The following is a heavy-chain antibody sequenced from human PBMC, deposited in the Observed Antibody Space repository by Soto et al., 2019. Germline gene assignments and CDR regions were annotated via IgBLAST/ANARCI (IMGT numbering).Heavy chain of an antibody. CDR3: ARRLVGRGRSALDI. V-gene: IGHV3-11*04. CDR1: GFTFSDYY. D-gene: IGHD2-2*01. J-gene: IGHJ3*02. Sequence: QVQLVESGGGLVKPAGSLRLSCAASGFTFSDYYMSWIRQAPGKGLEWVSYISNSGSDIYYADSVKGRFAVSRDNAKNSLYLQMNSLRVEDTAMYYCARRLVGRGRSALDIWGQGTVVTVSS. CDR2: ISNSGSDI.